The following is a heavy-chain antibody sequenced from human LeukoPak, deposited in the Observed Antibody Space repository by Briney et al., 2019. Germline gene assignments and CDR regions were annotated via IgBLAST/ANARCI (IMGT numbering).Heavy chain of an antibody. J-gene: IGHJ5*02. CDR3: ARDRAVVTPTGWFDP. CDR2: IYYSGST. Sequence: SETLSLTCTVSGGSISSYYWSWIRQPPGKGLEWIGYIYYSGSTNYNPSLKSRVTISVDTSKNQFSLKLSSVTAADTAVYYCARDRAVVTPTGWFDPWGQGTLVTVSS. D-gene: IGHD4-23*01. V-gene: IGHV4-59*01. CDR1: GGSISSYY.